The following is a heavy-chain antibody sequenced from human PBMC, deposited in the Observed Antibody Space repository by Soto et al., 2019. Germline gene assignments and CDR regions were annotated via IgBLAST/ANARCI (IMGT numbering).Heavy chain of an antibody. J-gene: IGHJ6*02. CDR3: AREGSGYGMVV. CDR1: VGTLSSYA. V-gene: IGHV1-69*13. D-gene: IGHD3-10*01. CDR2: IIPIFGTA. Sequence: SVKVCGKASVGTLSSYAISWVRQAPGQGLEWMGGIIPIFGTANYAQKFQGRVTITADESTSTAYMELSSLRSEDTAVYYCAREGSGYGMVVWGQWTTVTVYS.